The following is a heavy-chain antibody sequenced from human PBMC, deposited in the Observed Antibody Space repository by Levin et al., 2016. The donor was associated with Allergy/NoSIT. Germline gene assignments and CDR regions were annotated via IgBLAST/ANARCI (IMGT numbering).Heavy chain of an antibody. V-gene: IGHV3-30-3*01. J-gene: IGHJ6*02. Sequence: VRQAPGKGLEWVAVISHDGSNEYYGDSVKGRFTISRDYSKNTLYLQMNSVRDEDTAVYYCARDLGLVLPGATRSYNSYYGMDVWGQGTTVTVSS. D-gene: IGHD2-15*01. CDR3: ARDLGLVLPGATRSYNSYYGMDV. CDR2: ISHDGSNE.